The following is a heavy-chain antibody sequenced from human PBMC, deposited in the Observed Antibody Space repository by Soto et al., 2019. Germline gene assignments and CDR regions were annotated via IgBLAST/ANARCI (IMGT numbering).Heavy chain of an antibody. Sequence: QVQLQESGPGLLKPPETLSLTCTVSGGSMSNYYWGWILQPAGKGMAWVGRIYTTGSTHNNPSLKSRVTLSIDMSKQQCSLKLNAVTAAEPAVYYCARELPSICEIFTGHFDHWGQGTLVTVSS. CDR3: ARELPSICEIFTGHFDH. D-gene: IGHD3-9*01. V-gene: IGHV4-4*07. CDR2: IYTTGST. CDR1: GGSMSNYY. J-gene: IGHJ4*02.